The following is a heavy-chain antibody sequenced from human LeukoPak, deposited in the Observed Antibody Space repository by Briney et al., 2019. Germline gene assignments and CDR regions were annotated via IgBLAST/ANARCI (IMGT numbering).Heavy chain of an antibody. V-gene: IGHV4-59*01. CDR2: IYYSVST. CDR1: GGSTSSYY. CDR3: ARVLDGGNSGAHF. Sequence: SETLSLTCTVSGGSTSSYYWSWIRQPPGKGLEWIGYIYYSVSTNYNPSLKSRATISVDTSKNQFSLKLSSVTAADTAVYYCARVLDGGNSGAHFWGQGTLVTVSS. D-gene: IGHD4-23*01. J-gene: IGHJ4*02.